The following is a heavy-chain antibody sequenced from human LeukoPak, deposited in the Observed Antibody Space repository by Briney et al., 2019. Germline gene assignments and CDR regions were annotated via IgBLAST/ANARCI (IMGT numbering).Heavy chain of an antibody. CDR3: AREKIGLKRRGAFDI. D-gene: IGHD2/OR15-2a*01. V-gene: IGHV4-39*07. CDR1: GGSISGGGYY. CDR2: IHYGGTT. J-gene: IGHJ3*02. Sequence: SETLSLTCNVSGGSISGGGYYWGWIRQTPTKGLEWIGSIHYGGTTYYNPSLRSRVAISVDTSMNQISLNLMPVTAADTALFYCAREKIGLKRRGAFDIWGQGTMITVSS.